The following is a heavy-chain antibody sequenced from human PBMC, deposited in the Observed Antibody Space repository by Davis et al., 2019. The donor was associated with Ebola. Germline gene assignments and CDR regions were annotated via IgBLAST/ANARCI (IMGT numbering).Heavy chain of an antibody. Sequence: GESLKISCAASGFTFNIFDMHWVRQAPGRGLEWVTNIKQDGSEKYYVDSVKGRFTISRDNAKNSLYLQMNSLRAEDTAVYYCARGPSTGNSFTYWGQGTLVTVSS. J-gene: IGHJ4*02. CDR1: GFTFNIFD. CDR3: ARGPSTGNSFTY. V-gene: IGHV3-7*01. D-gene: IGHD6-13*01. CDR2: IKQDGSEK.